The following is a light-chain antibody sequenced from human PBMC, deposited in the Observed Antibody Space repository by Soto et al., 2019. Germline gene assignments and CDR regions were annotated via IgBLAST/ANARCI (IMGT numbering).Light chain of an antibody. Sequence: EIVMTQSPAMLSVSPGERATLSCRASQNVNNRLAWYQQKAGQPPRLLIYGASTRATGIPARFSGSGSGTEFTLTISSLQSEDFAVYYCQPFNSLPILFGQGTKVEIK. CDR1: QNVNNR. CDR2: GAS. V-gene: IGKV3-15*01. CDR3: QPFNSLPIL. J-gene: IGKJ1*01.